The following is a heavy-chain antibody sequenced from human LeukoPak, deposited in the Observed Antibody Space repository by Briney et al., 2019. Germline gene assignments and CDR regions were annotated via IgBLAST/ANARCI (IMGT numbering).Heavy chain of an antibody. V-gene: IGHV5-51*01. CDR2: IYPGDSDT. CDR1: GYRFTNYW. J-gene: IGHJ4*02. Sequence: GESLKISCKGSGYRFTNYWIGWVRQMPGKGLEWMGIIYPGDSDTRYSPSFQGQVTISADKSISTAYLQWSSLKASDTAMYYCARRARWSMAYYFDYWGQGTLVTVSS. D-gene: IGHD4-23*01. CDR3: ARRARWSMAYYFDY.